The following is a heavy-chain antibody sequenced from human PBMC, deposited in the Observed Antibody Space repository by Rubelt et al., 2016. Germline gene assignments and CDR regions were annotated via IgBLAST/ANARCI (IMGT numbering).Heavy chain of an antibody. CDR3: TRDPHALDY. V-gene: IGHV3-48*02. CDR1: GFTFSSYS. CDR2: ISRSGPI. Sequence: ECGGGLVQPGGSLRLSCAASGFTFSSYSMNWVRQAPGKGLEWVSYISRSGPIYYADSVKGRFTISRDNAKNSLYLQMNSLRDEDTAVYYCTRDPHALDYWGQGALVTVSS. J-gene: IGHJ4*02.